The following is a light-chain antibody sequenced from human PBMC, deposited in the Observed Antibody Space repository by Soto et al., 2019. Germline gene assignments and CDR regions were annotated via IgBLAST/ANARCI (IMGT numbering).Light chain of an antibody. CDR3: QEYDVVPLT. J-gene: IGKJ4*01. CDR2: AAS. Sequence: DLQMTQSPSSLSASVGDRVTITCRASQDIRNYLAWYQQKPGKIPELLIYAASTFHSGVPSRFSGSGYGTYFTLTITTLQPEDVATYYCQEYDVVPLTFGGGTKVEIK. V-gene: IGKV1-27*01. CDR1: QDIRNY.